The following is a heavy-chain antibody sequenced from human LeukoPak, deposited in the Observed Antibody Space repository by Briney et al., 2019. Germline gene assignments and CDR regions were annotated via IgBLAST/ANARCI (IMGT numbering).Heavy chain of an antibody. J-gene: IGHJ4*02. CDR2: IKKDGSEK. D-gene: IGHD1-26*01. V-gene: IGHV3-7*03. CDR1: GFTFSTYW. Sequence: GGSLRLSCAASGFTFSTYWMSWVRQAPGKGLEWVANIKKDGSEKYYVDSVKGRFTIFRDNAKNSLSLQMNSLRAEDTAVYYCTREGVYSGSYNGAFDDWGQGTLVTVSS. CDR3: TREGVYSGSYNGAFDD.